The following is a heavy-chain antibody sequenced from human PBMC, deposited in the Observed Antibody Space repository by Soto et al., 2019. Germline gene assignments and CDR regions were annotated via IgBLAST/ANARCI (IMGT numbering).Heavy chain of an antibody. Sequence: QVQLVQSGAEVKKAGSSVKVSCKTSGGTFRSYFINWVRQAPGQGLEWVGGIIPVFGTTYYADKFQGRVTITADESTTTVYMELSSLRSGDTAVYYCARETPSTTAAYFYYGLDVWGQGTTVTVPS. J-gene: IGHJ6*02. CDR3: ARETPSTTAAYFYYGLDV. CDR1: GGTFRSYF. CDR2: IIPVFGTT. V-gene: IGHV1-69*01. D-gene: IGHD2-2*01.